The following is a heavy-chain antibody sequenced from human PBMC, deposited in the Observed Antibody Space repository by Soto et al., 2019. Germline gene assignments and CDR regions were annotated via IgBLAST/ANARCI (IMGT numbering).Heavy chain of an antibody. CDR3: AKGYSYGVLEPLGY. CDR1: GFTFDDYA. CDR2: ISWNSGLI. J-gene: IGHJ4*02. D-gene: IGHD5-18*01. V-gene: IGHV3-9*01. Sequence: EVQLVESGGGLVQPGRSLRLSCAASGFTFDDYAMHWVRQAPGKGLEWVSGISWNSGLIDYADSVKGRFTISRDNAKNSLYLQMNSLRAEDTALYYCAKGYSYGVLEPLGYWGQGTLVTVSS.